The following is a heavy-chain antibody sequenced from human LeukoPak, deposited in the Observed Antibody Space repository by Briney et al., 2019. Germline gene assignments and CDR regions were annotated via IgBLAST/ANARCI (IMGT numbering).Heavy chain of an antibody. CDR1: GFTFSSYA. CDR3: ARSQTIAVADWFDP. Sequence: GGSLRLSCAASGFTFSSYAMHWVRQAPGKGLVWVSRINSDGSSTSYADSVKGRFTISRDNAKNTLYLQMNSLRAEDTAVYYCARSQTIAVADWFDPWGQGTLVTVSS. J-gene: IGHJ5*02. CDR2: INSDGSST. D-gene: IGHD6-19*01. V-gene: IGHV3-74*01.